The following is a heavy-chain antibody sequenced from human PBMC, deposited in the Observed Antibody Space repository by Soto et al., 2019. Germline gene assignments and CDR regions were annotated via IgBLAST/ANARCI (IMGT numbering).Heavy chain of an antibody. CDR1: GGSFSGYY. D-gene: IGHD3-22*01. V-gene: IGHV4-34*01. Sequence: SETLSLTCAAYGGSFSGYYWSWIRQPPGKGLEWIGEISHSGSTNYNPSLKSRVTISVDTSKNQFSLKLSSVTAADTAVYYCARENYYDSSGYPDYWGQGTLVTVSS. CDR2: ISHSGST. J-gene: IGHJ4*02. CDR3: ARENYYDSSGYPDY.